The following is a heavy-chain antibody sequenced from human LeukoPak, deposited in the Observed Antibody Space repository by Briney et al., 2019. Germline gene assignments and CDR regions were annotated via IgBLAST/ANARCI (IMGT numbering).Heavy chain of an antibody. J-gene: IGHJ4*02. CDR1: GFTFTQYA. D-gene: IGHD3-9*01. Sequence: LRLSCAASGFTFTQYAMTPVRQAPGKGLEWVSAISGSGGSTHYADSVKGRFTTSRDNSKNTLYLQMNSLRAEDTAVYYCAKELTSEGYFDHWGQGTLVTVSS. CDR2: ISGSGGST. CDR3: AKELTSEGYFDH. V-gene: IGHV3-23*01.